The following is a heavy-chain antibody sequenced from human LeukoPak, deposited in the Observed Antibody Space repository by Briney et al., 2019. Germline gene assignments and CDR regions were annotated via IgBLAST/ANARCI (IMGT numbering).Heavy chain of an antibody. CDR1: GGTFSSYA. CDR3: ASGPGGYCSSTSCYTGGLNWFDP. CDR2: IIPIFGTA. V-gene: IGHV1-69*05. Sequence: SVKVSCKASGGTFSSYAISWVRQTPGQGVEWMGGIIPIFGTANYAQKLQGRVTITTDESTSTAYMELSSLRSEDTAVYYCASGPGGYCSSTSCYTGGLNWFDPWGQGTLVTVSS. J-gene: IGHJ5*02. D-gene: IGHD2-2*02.